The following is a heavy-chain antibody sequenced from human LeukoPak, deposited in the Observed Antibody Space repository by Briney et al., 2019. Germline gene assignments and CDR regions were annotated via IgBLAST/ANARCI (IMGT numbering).Heavy chain of an antibody. CDR1: GFTFSSYS. CDR3: ASYCSSTSCYNWFDP. V-gene: IGHV3-21*01. CDR2: ISSSSSYI. D-gene: IGHD2-2*01. J-gene: IGHJ5*02. Sequence: GGSLRLSCAASGFTFSSYSMNWVRQAPGKGLEWVSSISSSSSYIYYADSVKGRFTISRDNARNSLYLQMNSLRAEDTAVYYCASYCSSTSCYNWFDPWGQGTLVTVSS.